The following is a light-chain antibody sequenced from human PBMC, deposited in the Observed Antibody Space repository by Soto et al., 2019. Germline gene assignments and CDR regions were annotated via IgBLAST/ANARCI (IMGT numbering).Light chain of an antibody. J-gene: IGLJ3*02. CDR1: SSDVGAYNY. V-gene: IGLV2-8*01. CDR2: EVT. Sequence: QSALTQPPSASGSPGQSVTLSCTGTSSDVGAYNYVSWYQQHAGKAPKLVIYEVTKRPSGVPDRFSGSKSANTASLTVSGLQAEDEADDYCSSFASSNTWVFGGGTKLTVL. CDR3: SSFASSNTWV.